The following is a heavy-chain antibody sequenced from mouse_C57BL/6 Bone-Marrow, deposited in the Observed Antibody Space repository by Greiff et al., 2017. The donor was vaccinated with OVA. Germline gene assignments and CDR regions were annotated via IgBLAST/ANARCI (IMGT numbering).Heavy chain of an antibody. CDR1: GYTFTSYW. CDR3: ARTGAIYYYGSSYFYYAMDY. V-gene: IGHV1-55*01. Sequence: QVQLKQPGAELVKPGASVKMSCKASGYTFTSYWITWVKQRPGQGLEWIGDIYPGSGSTNYNEKFKSKATLTVDTSSSTAYMQLSSLTSEDSAVYYCARTGAIYYYGSSYFYYAMDYWGQGTSVTVSS. J-gene: IGHJ4*01. D-gene: IGHD1-1*01. CDR2: IYPGSGST.